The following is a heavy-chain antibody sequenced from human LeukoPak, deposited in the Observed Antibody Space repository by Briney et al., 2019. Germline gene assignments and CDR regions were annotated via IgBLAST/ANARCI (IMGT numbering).Heavy chain of an antibody. D-gene: IGHD2-2*01. V-gene: IGHV3-21*01. J-gene: IGHJ4*02. Sequence: GGSLRLSCAASGFTFRSYSMNWVRQAPGKGLEWVSSISSSSSYIYYADSVKGRFTLSRDNAKNSLYLQMNSLRAEDTAVYYCASSGCSSTSCYDYWGQGTLVTVSS. CDR1: GFTFRSYS. CDR2: ISSSSSYI. CDR3: ASSGCSSTSCYDY.